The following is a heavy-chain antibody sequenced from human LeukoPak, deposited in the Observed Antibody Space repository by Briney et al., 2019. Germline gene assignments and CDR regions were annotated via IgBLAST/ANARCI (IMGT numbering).Heavy chain of an antibody. CDR1: GFSLSNYW. CDR2: ISYDGSHK. V-gene: IGHV3-30*03. J-gene: IGHJ4*02. Sequence: TGGSLRLSCAASGFSLSNYWMSWVRQAPGKGLEWVALISYDGSHKYYADSVKGRFTISRDNSKNTLYLQMNSLRAEDTAVYFCATLGDRSDYWGPGTLVTVSS. D-gene: IGHD3-16*01. CDR3: ATLGDRSDY.